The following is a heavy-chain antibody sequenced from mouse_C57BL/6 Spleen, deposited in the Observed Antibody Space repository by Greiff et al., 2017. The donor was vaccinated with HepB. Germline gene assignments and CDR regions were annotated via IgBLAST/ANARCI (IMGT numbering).Heavy chain of an antibody. CDR3: ARSTTVVATFYWYFDV. CDR2: IYPRDGST. J-gene: IGHJ1*03. V-gene: IGHV1-85*01. D-gene: IGHD1-1*01. Sequence: QVQLQQSGPELVKPGASVKLSCKASGYTFTSYDINWVKQRPGQGLEWIGWIYPRDGSTKYNEKFKGKATLTVDTSSSTAYMELHSLTSEDSAVYFCARSTTVVATFYWYFDVWGTGTTVTVSS. CDR1: GYTFTSYD.